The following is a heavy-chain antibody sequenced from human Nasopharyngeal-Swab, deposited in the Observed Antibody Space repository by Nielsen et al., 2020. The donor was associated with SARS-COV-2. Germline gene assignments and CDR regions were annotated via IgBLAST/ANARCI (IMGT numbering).Heavy chain of an antibody. D-gene: IGHD5-18*01. J-gene: IGHJ6*02. CDR3: AREGPDTAMVKYYYYGMDV. CDR1: GFTFSSYA. Sequence: GESLKISCAASGFTFSSYAMSWVRQAPGKGLEWVSAISGSGGSTYYADSVKGRFTISRDNSKNTLYLQMNSLRAEDTAVYYCAREGPDTAMVKYYYYGMDVWGQGTTVTVSS. CDR2: ISGSGGST. V-gene: IGHV3-23*01.